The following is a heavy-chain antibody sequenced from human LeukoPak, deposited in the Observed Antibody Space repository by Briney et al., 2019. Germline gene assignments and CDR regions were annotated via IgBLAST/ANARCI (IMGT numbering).Heavy chain of an antibody. D-gene: IGHD3-22*01. V-gene: IGHV4-59*12. CDR2: IYYSGST. J-gene: IGHJ5*02. Sequence: SETLSLTCTVSGGSISSYYWSWIRQPPGKGLEWIGYIYYSGSTNYNPSLKSRVTISVDTSKNQFSLKMNSVTAADTAVYYCARDYYDSSGPFDPWGQGTLVTVSS. CDR3: ARDYYDSSGPFDP. CDR1: GGSISSYY.